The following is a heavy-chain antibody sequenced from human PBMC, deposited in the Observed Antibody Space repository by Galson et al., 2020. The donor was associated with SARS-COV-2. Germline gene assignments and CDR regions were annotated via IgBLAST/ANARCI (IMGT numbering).Heavy chain of an antibody. CDR1: RCSFNDHA. V-gene: IGHV1-69*04. J-gene: IGHJ4*02. CDR2: IIAVLDIA. Sequence: SVKVSCQGSRCSFNDHAISWVRQAPRQALEWMGRIIAVLDIAVNAQKSQGRVTITADKSTSTAYMELSGLTSDDTAVYYCSRARDYIAAVLSYWGQGTMVTVSS. D-gene: IGHD6-13*01. CDR3: SRARDYIAAVLSY.